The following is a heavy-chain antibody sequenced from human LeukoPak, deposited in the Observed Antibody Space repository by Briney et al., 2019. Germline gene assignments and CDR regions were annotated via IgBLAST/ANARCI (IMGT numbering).Heavy chain of an antibody. CDR1: GFTFSSYA. CDR2: ISGSGGST. CDR3: ATWGYFDWLSQNYYGMDV. J-gene: IGHJ6*02. D-gene: IGHD3-9*01. V-gene: IGHV3-23*01. Sequence: GGSLRLSCAASGFTFSSYAMSWVRQAPGKGLEWVSAISGSGGSTYYADSVKGRFTISRDNSKNTLYLQMNGLRAEDTAVYYCATWGYFDWLSQNYYGMDVWGQGTTVTVSS.